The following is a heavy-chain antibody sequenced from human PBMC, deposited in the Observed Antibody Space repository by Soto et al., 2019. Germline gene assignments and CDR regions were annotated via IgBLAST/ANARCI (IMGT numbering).Heavy chain of an antibody. CDR2: IWYDGSNK. V-gene: IGHV3-33*01. D-gene: IGHD3-10*01. CDR1: GFTFSSYG. Sequence: GGSLRLSCAASGFTFSSYGMHWVRQAPGKGLEWVAVIWYDGSNKYYADSVKGRFTISRDNSKNTLYLQMNSLRAEDTAVYYCARSMGSPQYYYYGMDVWGQGTTVTVSS. J-gene: IGHJ6*02. CDR3: ARSMGSPQYYYYGMDV.